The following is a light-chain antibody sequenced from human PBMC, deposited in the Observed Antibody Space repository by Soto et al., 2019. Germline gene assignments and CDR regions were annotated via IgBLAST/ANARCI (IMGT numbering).Light chain of an antibody. V-gene: IGKV4-1*01. CDR1: QSVFYSSNNKDY. CDR3: QQANSFPLT. CDR2: AAS. J-gene: IGKJ4*01. Sequence: DIVMTQSPDSLVVSLGERATINCKSSQSVFYSSNNKDYLAWYQQKPGKAPNLLIYAASSLHSGVPSRLSGSGSGTDFTLTISSLQPEDFATYDCQQANSFPLTFCGGTKVDIK.